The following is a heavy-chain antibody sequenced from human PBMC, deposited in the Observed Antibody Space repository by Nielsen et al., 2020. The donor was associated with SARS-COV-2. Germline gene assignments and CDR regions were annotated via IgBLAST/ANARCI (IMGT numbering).Heavy chain of an antibody. CDR1: GFTFSNAW. Sequence: GESLKISCAASGFTFSNAWMSWVRQAPGKGLEWVSAISGSGGSTYYADSVKGRFTISRDNSKNTLYLQMNSLRAEDTAVYYCAKEMYYSDAFDYWGQRTLVTVSS. CDR3: AKEMYYSDAFDY. CDR2: ISGSGGST. V-gene: IGHV3-23*01. J-gene: IGHJ4*02. D-gene: IGHD3-10*01.